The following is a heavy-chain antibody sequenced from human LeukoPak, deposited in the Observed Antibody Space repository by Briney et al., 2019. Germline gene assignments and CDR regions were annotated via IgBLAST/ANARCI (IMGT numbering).Heavy chain of an antibody. J-gene: IGHJ6*03. CDR3: ARDRVTMVRGVTYYYYYMDV. D-gene: IGHD3-10*01. Sequence: GSLRLSCAASEFSVGSNYMTWIRQPPGKGLEWIGEINHSGSTNYNPSLKSRVTISVDTSKNQFSLKLSSVTAADTAVYYCARDRVTMVRGVTYYYYYMDVWGKGTTVTVSS. CDR1: EFSVGSNY. V-gene: IGHV4-34*01. CDR2: INHSGST.